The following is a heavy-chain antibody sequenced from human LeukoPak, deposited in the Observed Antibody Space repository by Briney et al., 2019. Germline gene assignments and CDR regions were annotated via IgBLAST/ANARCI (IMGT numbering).Heavy chain of an antibody. CDR3: ARDMSHDMVRGVIISRWFDP. J-gene: IGHJ5*02. CDR2: ISAYTGNT. V-gene: IGHV1-18*01. Sequence: GASVKLSCKASGYTFTSYGICWVRQAPGQGLEWMGWISAYTGNTNYAQKLQSRVTMTTDTSTSTAYMELRSLRSDDAAVYYCARDMSHDMVRGVIISRWFDPWGQGTLVTVSS. CDR1: GYTFTSYG. D-gene: IGHD3-10*01.